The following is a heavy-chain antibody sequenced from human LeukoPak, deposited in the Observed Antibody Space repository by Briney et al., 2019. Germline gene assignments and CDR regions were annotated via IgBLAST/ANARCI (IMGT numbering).Heavy chain of an antibody. CDR3: ARPQLDYGDYEWGPHFDY. CDR2: INTNTGNP. CDR1: GYTFTSYA. V-gene: IGHV7-4-1*02. D-gene: IGHD4-17*01. Sequence: ASVKVSCKASGYTFTSYAMNWVRQAPGQGLEWMGWINTNTGNPTYAQGFTGRFVFSLDTSVSTAYLQISSLRAEDTAVYYCARPQLDYGDYEWGPHFDYWGQGTLVTVSS. J-gene: IGHJ4*02.